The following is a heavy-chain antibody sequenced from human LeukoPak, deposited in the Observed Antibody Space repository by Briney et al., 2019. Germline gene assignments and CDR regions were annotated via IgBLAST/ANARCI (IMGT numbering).Heavy chain of an antibody. J-gene: IGHJ4*02. D-gene: IGHD1-26*01. CDR1: GFTFSSYW. CDR2: IKQDGSEK. CDR3: AREPTDSGSYYGFSY. V-gene: IGHV3-7*01. Sequence: PGGSLRLSCAASGFTFSSYWMSWVRQAPGKGLEWVANIKQDGSEKYYVDSVKGRFTISRDNAKNSLYLQMNSLRAEDTAVYYCAREPTDSGSYYGFSYWGQGTLVTVSS.